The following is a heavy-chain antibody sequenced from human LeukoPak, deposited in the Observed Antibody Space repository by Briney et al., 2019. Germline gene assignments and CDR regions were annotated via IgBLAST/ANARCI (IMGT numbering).Heavy chain of an antibody. CDR3: ARERHGHPFDS. Sequence: PSETLSLTCTVSGGSISGFYWSWIRQPPGKGLEWIGYIYYTGSTNYNPSLKSRLTISRDTSKNQFSLNLSSVTAADTAVYYCARERHGHPFDSWGQGTLVTVSS. J-gene: IGHJ4*02. CDR1: GGSISGFY. CDR2: IYYTGST. V-gene: IGHV4-59*01.